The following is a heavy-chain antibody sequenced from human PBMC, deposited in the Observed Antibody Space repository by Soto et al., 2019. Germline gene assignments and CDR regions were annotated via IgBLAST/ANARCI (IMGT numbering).Heavy chain of an antibody. CDR3: ARDNGYSYGYTLDH. D-gene: IGHD5-18*01. J-gene: IGHJ4*02. CDR1: GGSISNYY. V-gene: IGHV4-59*01. Sequence: SETLSLTCTVSGGSISNYYWSWIRQPPGKGLEWIGYIYYSGSTNYNPSLTSRVTISVDTSKNQFSLKLSSVTAADTAVYYCARDNGYSYGYTLDHWGQGTLVTVSS. CDR2: IYYSGST.